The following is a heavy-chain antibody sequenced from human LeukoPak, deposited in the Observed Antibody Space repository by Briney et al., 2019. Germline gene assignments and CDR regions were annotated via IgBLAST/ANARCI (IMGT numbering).Heavy chain of an antibody. CDR2: ISGSGGST. Sequence: GGSLRLSCAASGFTFSSYAMSWVRQAPGKGLEWVSAISGSGGSTYYADSVKGRFTISRDNSKITLYLQMNSLRAEDTAVYYCAKSFNLYSYGTFDYWGQGTLVTVSS. J-gene: IGHJ4*02. CDR3: AKSFNLYSYGTFDY. D-gene: IGHD5-18*01. CDR1: GFTFSSYA. V-gene: IGHV3-23*01.